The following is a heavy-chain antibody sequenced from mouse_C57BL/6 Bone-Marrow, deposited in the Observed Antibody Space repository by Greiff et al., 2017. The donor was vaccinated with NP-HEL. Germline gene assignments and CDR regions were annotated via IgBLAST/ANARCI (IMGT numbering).Heavy chain of an antibody. V-gene: IGHV5-6*01. CDR1: GFTFSSYG. CDR3: ARHPLFDY. Sequence: EVQVVESGGDLVKPGGSLKLSCAASGFTFSSYGMSWVRQTPVKRLEWVATISSGGSYTYYPDSVKGRFTISRDNAKNTLYLQMSSLKSEDTAMYYCARHPLFDYWGQGTTLTVSS. J-gene: IGHJ2*01. CDR2: ISSGGSYT.